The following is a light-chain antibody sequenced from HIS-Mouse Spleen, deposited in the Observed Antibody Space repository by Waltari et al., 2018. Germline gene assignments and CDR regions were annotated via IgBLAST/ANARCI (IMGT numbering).Light chain of an antibody. CDR2: DVS. J-gene: IGLJ3*02. Sequence: QSALTQPRPVSRSPGPPVTISCTGTSSDVGGYNYVPRYQQHPGKAPKLMIYDVSKRPSGVPDRFSGSKSGNTASLTISGLQAEDEADYYCCSYAGSYTWVFGGGTKLTVL. CDR1: SSDVGGYNY. CDR3: CSYAGSYTWV. V-gene: IGLV2-11*01.